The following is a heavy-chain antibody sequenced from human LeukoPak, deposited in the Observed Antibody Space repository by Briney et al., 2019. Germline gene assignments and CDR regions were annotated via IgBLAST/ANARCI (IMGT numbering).Heavy chain of an antibody. D-gene: IGHD3-3*01. J-gene: IGHJ6*02. CDR2: INPNSGGT. CDR3: ARVLEWSYYYYYGMDV. CDR1: GYTFTVYY. V-gene: IGHV1-2*06. Sequence: ASVKVSCKASGYTFTVYYMHWVRQAPGQGLEWMGRINPNSGGTNYAQKFQGRVTMTRDTSISTAYMELSRLRSDDTAVYYCARVLEWSYYYYYGMDVWGQGTTVTVSS.